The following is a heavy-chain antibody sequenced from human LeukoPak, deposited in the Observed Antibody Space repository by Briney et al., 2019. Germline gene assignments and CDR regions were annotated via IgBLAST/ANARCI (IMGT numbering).Heavy chain of an antibody. J-gene: IGHJ5*02. D-gene: IGHD3-3*01. CDR3: AKSPTYYDFWSGHGGPNWFDP. CDR2: ISGSGGST. V-gene: IGHV3-23*01. CDR1: GFTFSSYA. Sequence: GGSLRLSCAASGFTFSSYAMSWVRQAPGKGLEWISAISGSGGSTYYADSVKGRFTISRDNSKNTLYLQMNSLRAEDTAVYYCAKSPTYYDFWSGHGGPNWFDPWGQGTLVTVSS.